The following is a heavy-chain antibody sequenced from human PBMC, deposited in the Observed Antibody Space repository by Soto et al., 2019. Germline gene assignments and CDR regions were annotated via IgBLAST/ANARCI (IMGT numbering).Heavy chain of an antibody. J-gene: IGHJ6*02. Sequence: PGGSLRLSCLASGFTFSDYAMTWVRHVPGRGLEWVASLDGAGGSTYYADSVRGRFTISRDNSQNTLCLQMKRLTVDDTAIYYCTAPRDEYGSGVSWFTYGMDIWGQGTTVTVCS. CDR2: LDGAGGST. D-gene: IGHD3-10*01. CDR3: TAPRDEYGSGVSWFTYGMDI. V-gene: IGHV3-23*01. CDR1: GFTFSDYA.